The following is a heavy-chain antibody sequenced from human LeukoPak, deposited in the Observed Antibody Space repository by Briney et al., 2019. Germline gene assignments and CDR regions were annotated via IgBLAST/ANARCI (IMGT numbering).Heavy chain of an antibody. V-gene: IGHV3-66*01. CDR3: ARGPLEYSSSSGLGY. CDR2: IYSGGST. D-gene: IGHD6-6*01. CDR1: GFTFSSYS. J-gene: IGHJ4*02. Sequence: PGGSLRLSCAASGFTFSSYSMSWVRQAPGKGLEWVSVIYSGGSTYYADSVKGRFTISRDNSKNTLYLQMNSLRAEDTAVYYCARGPLEYSSSSGLGYWGQGTLVTVSS.